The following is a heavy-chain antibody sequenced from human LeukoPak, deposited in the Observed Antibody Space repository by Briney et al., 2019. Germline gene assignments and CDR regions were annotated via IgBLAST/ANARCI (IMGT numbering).Heavy chain of an antibody. V-gene: IGHV6-1*01. J-gene: IGHJ3*02. CDR1: GDSVSSNSAA. Sequence: SQTLSLTCAFSGDSVSSNSAAWNWIRQSPSRGLEWLGRTYYRSKWYNDYAVSVKSRITINPDTSKNQFSLQLNSVTPEDTAVYYCARDSYYYDSSGSPRDAFDIWGQGTMVTVSS. CDR3: ARDSYYYDSSGSPRDAFDI. D-gene: IGHD3-22*01. CDR2: TYYRSKWYN.